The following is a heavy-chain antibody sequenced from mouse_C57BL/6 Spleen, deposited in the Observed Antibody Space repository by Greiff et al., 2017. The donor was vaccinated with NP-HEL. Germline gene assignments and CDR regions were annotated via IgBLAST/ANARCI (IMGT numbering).Heavy chain of an antibody. V-gene: IGHV1-76*01. D-gene: IGHD2-3*01. CDR3: ARDDGYIDY. CDR1: GYTFTDYY. J-gene: IGHJ2*01. Sequence: VKLQESGAELVRPGASVKLSCKASGYTFTDYYINWVKQRPGQGLEWIARIYPGSGNTYYNEKFKGKATLTAEKSSSTAYMQLSSLTSEDSAVYFCARDDGYIDYWGQGTTLTVSS. CDR2: IYPGSGNT.